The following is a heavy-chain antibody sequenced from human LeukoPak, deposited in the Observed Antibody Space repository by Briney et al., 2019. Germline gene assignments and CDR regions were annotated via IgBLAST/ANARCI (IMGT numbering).Heavy chain of an antibody. J-gene: IGHJ5*02. V-gene: IGHV1-69*01. CDR1: GGTFSSYA. Sequence: SVKVACKASGGTFSSYAISWVRQAPGQGLEWMGGIIPIFGTANYAQKFQGRVTITADESTSTAYMELSSLRSEDTAVYYCARGSRFGELLTGNWIDPWGQGTLVTVSS. CDR3: ARGSRFGELLTGNWIDP. D-gene: IGHD3-10*01. CDR2: IIPIFGTA.